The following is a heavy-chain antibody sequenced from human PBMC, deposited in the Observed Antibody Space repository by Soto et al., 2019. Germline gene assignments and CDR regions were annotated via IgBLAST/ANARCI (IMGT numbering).Heavy chain of an antibody. CDR2: ISSTGSKT. J-gene: IGHJ4*02. CDR3: AREPKPFMTGYYDL. Sequence: GGSLRLSCVVSGFSMSNHALTWVRQAPGKGLEWVSSISSTGSKTYYADSIKGRFTISRDNSKNTVFLQMNSLRPDGMAFYFCAREPKPFMTGYYDLWGQGTLVTVSS. D-gene: IGHD3-9*01. V-gene: IGHV3-23*01. CDR1: GFSMSNHA.